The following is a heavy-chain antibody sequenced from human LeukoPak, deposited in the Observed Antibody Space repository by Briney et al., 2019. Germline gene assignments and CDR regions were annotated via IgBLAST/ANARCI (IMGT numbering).Heavy chain of an antibody. CDR3: AKGPGVSGRYYDY. D-gene: IGHD1-26*01. J-gene: IGHJ4*02. CDR2: IRGSGGST. Sequence: GGSLRLSCAASGFTFSSYAMSWVRQAPGKGLEWVSAIRGSGGSTYYADSVKGRFTISRDNSTNTLYLQMNSLRAEDTAVYYCAKGPGVSGRYYDYWGQGTLVTVSS. CDR1: GFTFSSYA. V-gene: IGHV3-23*01.